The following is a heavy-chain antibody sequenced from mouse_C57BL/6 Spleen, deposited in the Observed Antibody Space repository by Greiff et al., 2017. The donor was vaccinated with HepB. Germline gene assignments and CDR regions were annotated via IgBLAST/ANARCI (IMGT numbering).Heavy chain of an antibody. Sequence: QVQLQQSEPELVKPGASVKISCKASGYAFSSSWMNWVKQRPGKGLEWIGRIYPGDGDTNYNGKFKGKATLTADKSSSTAYMQLSSLTSEDSAVYFCARGYGNPNWYFDVWGTGTTVTVSS. V-gene: IGHV1-82*01. CDR3: ARGYGNPNWYFDV. CDR1: GYAFSSSW. CDR2: IYPGDGDT. D-gene: IGHD2-1*01. J-gene: IGHJ1*03.